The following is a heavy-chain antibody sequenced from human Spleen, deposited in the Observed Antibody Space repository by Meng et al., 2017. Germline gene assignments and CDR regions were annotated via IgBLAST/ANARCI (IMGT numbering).Heavy chain of an antibody. CDR1: GYTFGSYG. CDR3: AGGTPGRSYCDY. CDR2: FVNYVDT. V-gene: IGHV1-18*01. J-gene: IGHJ4*02. D-gene: IGHD2-15*01. Sequence: QVHLLQSGPEVKKPGASVRVSCKASGYTFGSYGICLVRQAPGQGLEWMGWFVNYVDTYPAPKFQGRVTMTTDTHTNTAFMELRSLTSDDTAVYYCAGGTPGRSYCDYWGQGTLVTVSS.